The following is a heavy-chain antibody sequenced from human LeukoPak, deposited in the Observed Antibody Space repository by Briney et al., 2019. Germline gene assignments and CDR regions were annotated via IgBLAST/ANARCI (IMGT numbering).Heavy chain of an antibody. J-gene: IGHJ4*02. CDR2: IRNDRNNQ. CDR1: GFTLSSYG. Sequence: GGSLRLSCAASGFTLSSYGMHWVRQAPGRGLEWVTFIRNDRNNQYYAGSVKGRFTVSRDSSKSAMHLQMNSLRAEDTAMYYCAKDFDGYSYGTFDYWGQGTQVTVPS. D-gene: IGHD5-18*01. V-gene: IGHV3-30*02. CDR3: AKDFDGYSYGTFDY.